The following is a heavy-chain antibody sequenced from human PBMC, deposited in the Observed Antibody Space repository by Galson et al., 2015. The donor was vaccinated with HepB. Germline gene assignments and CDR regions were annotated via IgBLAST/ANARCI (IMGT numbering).Heavy chain of an antibody. CDR3: ARGGISYGSAGYSLNTYWYFDV. V-gene: IGHV6-1*01. CDR1: GDSVSTNSAA. D-gene: IGHD4-23*01. CDR2: TYYRSQWYY. J-gene: IGHJ2*01. Sequence: CAISGDSVSTNSAAWNWIRQSPSRGLEWLGRTYYRSQWYYDYAASVKGRTTINPDTSKNQFSLHLNSVTPADTAVYYCARGGISYGSAGYSLNTYWYFDVWGLGTLVTVS.